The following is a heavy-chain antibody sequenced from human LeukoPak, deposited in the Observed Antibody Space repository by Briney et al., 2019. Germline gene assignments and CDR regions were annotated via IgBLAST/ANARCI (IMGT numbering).Heavy chain of an antibody. J-gene: IGHJ5*02. CDR1: GFTFSSYA. CDR3: ARDRSYYDSSGFDP. V-gene: IGHV3-21*01. Sequence: GGSLRLSCAASGFTFSSYAMHWVRQAPGKGLEWVSSISSSSSYIYYADSVKGRFTISRDNAKNSLYLQMNSLRTEDTAVYYCARDRSYYDSSGFDPWGQGTLVTVSS. CDR2: ISSSSSYI. D-gene: IGHD3-22*01.